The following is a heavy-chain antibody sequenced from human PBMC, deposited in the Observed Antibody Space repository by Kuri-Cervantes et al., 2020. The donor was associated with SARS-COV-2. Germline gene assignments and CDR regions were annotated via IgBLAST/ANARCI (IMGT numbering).Heavy chain of an antibody. V-gene: IGHV3-73*01. CDR1: GFLFSASA. CDR3: TRDDFWSGYYSY. D-gene: IGHD3-3*01. J-gene: IGHJ4*02. CDR2: VRGKANNYAT. Sequence: GESLKISCEVSGFLFSASAIHWVRQGSGKGLEWVGRVRGKANNYATAYAASVKGRFTISRDDSKNMAYLQMNSLKTEDTAVYYCTRDDFWSGYYSYWGQGTLVTVSS.